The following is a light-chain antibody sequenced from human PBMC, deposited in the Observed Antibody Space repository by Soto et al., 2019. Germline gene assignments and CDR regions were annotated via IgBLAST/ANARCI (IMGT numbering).Light chain of an antibody. CDR3: QEQGIPPIT. J-gene: IGKJ5*01. CDR2: GAS. Sequence: EIVVTQSPAALSLSPGERATLSCRASQSVSSYLAWYQQKPGQTPRLLSYGASSRATGIPDRFSGSGSGTDFTLTISMLQAEDFTGYWSQEQGIPPITFGQGTRLEIK. V-gene: IGKV3-20*01. CDR1: QSVSSY.